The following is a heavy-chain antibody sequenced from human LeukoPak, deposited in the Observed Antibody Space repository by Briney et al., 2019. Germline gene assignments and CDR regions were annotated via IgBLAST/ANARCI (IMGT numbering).Heavy chain of an antibody. CDR3: ASAGTGSYYPYNWFDP. J-gene: IGHJ5*02. CDR2: INTNTGNP. CDR1: GYTFTSYT. D-gene: IGHD3-10*01. Sequence: ASVKVSCKASGYTFTSYTMNWVRQAPGQGLEWMGWINTNTGNPTYAQGFTGRFVFSLDTSVSTAYLQISSLKAEDTAVYYCASAGTGSYYPYNWFDPWGQGTLVTVSS. V-gene: IGHV7-4-1*02.